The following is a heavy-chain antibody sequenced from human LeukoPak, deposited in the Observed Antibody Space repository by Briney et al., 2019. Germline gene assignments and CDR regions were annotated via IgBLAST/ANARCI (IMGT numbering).Heavy chain of an antibody. V-gene: IGHV3-64*01. CDR1: GFTFNTYA. J-gene: IGHJ4*02. CDR2: ITGNGGST. CDR3: ARVHPPGFYDS. Sequence: GGSPRLSCAASGFTFNTYAMYWVRQAPGRALEYVSGITGNGGSTYYVNSVKGRLTISRDNSKNTLYLHMGSLRTEDMAVYYCARVHPPGFYDSSGPGILVTVAS. D-gene: IGHD2/OR15-2a*01.